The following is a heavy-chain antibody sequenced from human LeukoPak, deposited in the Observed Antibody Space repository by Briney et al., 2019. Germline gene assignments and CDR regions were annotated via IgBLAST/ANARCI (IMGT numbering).Heavy chain of an antibody. CDR1: GGSISSGTYY. Sequence: PSETLSLTCTVSGGSISSGTYYWSWIRQPAGKGLEWIGRIYTSGSTNYNPSLKSRVTMSVDTSKNQFSLKLSSVTAADTAVYYCARGAYYYGSGSYPSGDYWGQGTLVTVSS. CDR3: ARGAYYYGSGSYPSGDY. J-gene: IGHJ4*02. CDR2: IYTSGST. D-gene: IGHD3-10*01. V-gene: IGHV4-61*02.